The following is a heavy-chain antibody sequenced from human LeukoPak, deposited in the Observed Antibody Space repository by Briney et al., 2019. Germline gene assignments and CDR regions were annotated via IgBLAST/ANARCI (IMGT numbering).Heavy chain of an antibody. CDR3: ARSLEFVGKIGYYQSRPLYFDY. Sequence: GASVKVSCKASGYTFTSYGISWVRQAPGQGLEWMGWISAYNGNTNYAQKFQGRVTITRDTSANTAYMELSSLRSEDTAVYYCARSLEFVGKIGYYQSRPLYFDYWGQGILVSVSS. CDR2: ISAYNGNT. CDR1: GYTFTSYG. J-gene: IGHJ4*02. D-gene: IGHD3-3*01. V-gene: IGHV1-18*01.